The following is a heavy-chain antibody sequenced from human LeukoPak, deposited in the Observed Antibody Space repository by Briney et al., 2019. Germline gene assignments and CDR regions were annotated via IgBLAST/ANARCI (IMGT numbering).Heavy chain of an antibody. J-gene: IGHJ3*01. D-gene: IGHD5-18*01. V-gene: IGHV3-7*03. CDR3: TTLRPYIQPR. CDR1: GFTFTSSW. CDR2: INQDGSEK. Sequence: PGGSLRLSCAASGFTFTSSWMSWVRQAPGKGLEWVANINQDGSEKYYVDSVKGRFTISRDNANNSLYLQMNSLKTEDTAVYYCTTLRPYIQPRWGQGTMVTVSS.